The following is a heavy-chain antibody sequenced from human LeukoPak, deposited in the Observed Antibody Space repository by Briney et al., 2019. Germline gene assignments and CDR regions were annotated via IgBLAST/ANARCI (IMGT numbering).Heavy chain of an antibody. V-gene: IGHV3-21*01. Sequence: PGGSLRLSCAASGFTFSTYSMNWVRQAPGKGLEWVSSISSGSRYIYYADSVKGRFTISRDNAKNSLYLQMNSLRAEDTAVYYCARDMPGVYSSSWQGSIWFDPWGQGTLVTVSS. CDR1: GFTFSTYS. D-gene: IGHD6-13*01. CDR3: ARDMPGVYSSSWQGSIWFDP. J-gene: IGHJ5*02. CDR2: ISSGSRYI.